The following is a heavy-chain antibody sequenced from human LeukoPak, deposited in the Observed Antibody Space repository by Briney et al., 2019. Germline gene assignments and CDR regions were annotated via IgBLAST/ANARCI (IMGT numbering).Heavy chain of an antibody. CDR1: GGSISTTSYY. J-gene: IGHJ6*02. V-gene: IGHV4-39*01. D-gene: IGHD5-12*01. CDR3: ARGKGSGYDFFSHQYYYYGMDV. CDR2: IYYGGST. Sequence: SETLSLTCTVSGGSISTTSYYWGWIRQPPGKGLEWIGSIYYGGSTYYNPSLKSRVTISIDASKNQFSLNLSSVTAADTAVYYCARGKGSGYDFFSHQYYYYGMDVWGQGTTVTVSS.